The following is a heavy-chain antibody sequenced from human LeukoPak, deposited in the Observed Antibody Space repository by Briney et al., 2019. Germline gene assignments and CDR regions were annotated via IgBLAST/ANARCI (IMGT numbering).Heavy chain of an antibody. CDR2: ISASGKTI. Sequence: PGGSLRLSCAGSGFDFDDYAMSWVRQAPGKGLEWVSGISASGKTIYYGDSVKGRVTISRDNSQNMLYLQMNNLRADDTAVYYCAKGPKYSSSWYDYWGQGTLVTVSS. CDR1: GFDFDDYA. J-gene: IGHJ4*02. CDR3: AKGPKYSSSWYDY. V-gene: IGHV3-23*01. D-gene: IGHD6-13*01.